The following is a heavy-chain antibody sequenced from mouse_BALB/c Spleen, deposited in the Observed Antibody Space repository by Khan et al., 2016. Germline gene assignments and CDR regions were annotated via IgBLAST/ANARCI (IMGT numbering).Heavy chain of an antibody. Sequence: EVQLQESGPGLVKPSQSLSLTCTVTGYSITSDYAWNWIRQFPGNKLEWMGYISYSGSTNYNPSLKSRVSITRDTSKNQVFLQLNSVTTEDTATYDCARSVGYRGFAYWGQGTLVTVSA. CDR2: ISYSGST. D-gene: IGHD2-2*01. CDR3: ARSVGYRGFAY. CDR1: GYSITSDYA. V-gene: IGHV3-2*02. J-gene: IGHJ3*01.